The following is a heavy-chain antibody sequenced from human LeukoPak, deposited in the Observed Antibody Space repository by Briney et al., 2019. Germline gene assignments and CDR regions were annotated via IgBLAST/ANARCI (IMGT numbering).Heavy chain of an antibody. Sequence: GGSLRLSCAASGFTFSSYGLHWVRQAPGKGLEWVAFIRYDGSNKYYADSVKGRFTISRDNSKNTLYLQMNSLRAEDTAVYYCAKAIGYSSGWYVDYWGQGTLVTFSS. V-gene: IGHV3-30*02. D-gene: IGHD6-19*01. J-gene: IGHJ4*02. CDR1: GFTFSSYG. CDR3: AKAIGYSSGWYVDY. CDR2: IRYDGSNK.